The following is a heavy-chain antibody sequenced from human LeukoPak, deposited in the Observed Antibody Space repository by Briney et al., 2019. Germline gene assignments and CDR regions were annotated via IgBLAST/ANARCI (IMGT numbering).Heavy chain of an antibody. CDR2: INHSGST. CDR3: ARERWDPYSGSYGVCDY. CDR1: GGSISSGDYY. J-gene: IGHJ4*02. Sequence: PSETLSLTCTVSGGSISSGDYYWSWLRQPPGKGLEWIGKINHSGSTNYNPSLKSRVTISVDTSKNQFSLKLSSVTAADTAVYYCARERWDPYSGSYGVCDYWGQGTLVTVSS. V-gene: IGHV4-39*07. D-gene: IGHD1-26*01.